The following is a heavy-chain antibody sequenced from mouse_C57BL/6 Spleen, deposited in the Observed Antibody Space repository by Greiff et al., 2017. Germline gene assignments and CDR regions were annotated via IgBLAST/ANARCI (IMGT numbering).Heavy chain of an antibody. CDR3: ARLLRAPMDY. CDR2: IYPGDGDT. V-gene: IGHV1-82*01. J-gene: IGHJ4*01. Sequence: VKLVESGPELVKPGASVKVSCKASGYAFSSSWMNWVKQRPGKGLEWIGRIYPGDGDTNYNGKFKGKATLTADKSSSTAYMQLSSLTSEDSAVYFCARLLRAPMDYWGQGTSVTVSS. D-gene: IGHD1-1*01. CDR1: GYAFSSSW.